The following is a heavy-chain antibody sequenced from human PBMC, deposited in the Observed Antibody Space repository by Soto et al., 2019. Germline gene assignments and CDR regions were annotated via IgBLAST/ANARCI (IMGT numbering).Heavy chain of an antibody. D-gene: IGHD6-6*01. Sequence: QLQLQESGPGLVKPSETLSLTCTVSGGSISSSSYYWGWIRQPPGKGLEWIGSMYYSGSTYYNPSLKSRVTISVDTSKNQFSLKANSVTAADTAVYYCACSSSYELYFDYWGQGTLVTVSS. CDR1: GGSISSSSYY. J-gene: IGHJ4*02. CDR3: ACSSSYELYFDY. CDR2: MYYSGST. V-gene: IGHV4-39*01.